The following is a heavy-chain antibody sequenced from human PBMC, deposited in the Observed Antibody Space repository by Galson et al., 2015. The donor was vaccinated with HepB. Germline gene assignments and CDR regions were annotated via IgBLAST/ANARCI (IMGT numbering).Heavy chain of an antibody. V-gene: IGHV3-74*01. CDR2: VNTDGTAT. J-gene: IGHJ6*02. Sequence: SLRLSCAASGLTFSSHWMHWVRQAPGKGLVWVSGVNTDGTATTHADSVKGRFTISRDNAKNTLYLQMNRLRAEDTALYYCTRGRYYGMDVWGPGTTVTVSS. CDR3: TRGRYYGMDV. CDR1: GLTFSSHW.